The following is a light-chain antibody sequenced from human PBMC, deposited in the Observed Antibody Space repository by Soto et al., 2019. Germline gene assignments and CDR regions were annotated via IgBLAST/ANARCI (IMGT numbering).Light chain of an antibody. Sequence: DIQMTQSPSTLSASVGYTVTITFRSSQSVSIWLAWYQKKPGKAPKVLIWDASTLQRGVPSRFSGSGSGTEFTLTISSLQPEDFATYYCQQYDGYSTWTFGQGTKVDI. CDR2: DAS. CDR3: QQYDGYSTWT. V-gene: IGKV1-5*01. J-gene: IGKJ1*01. CDR1: QSVSIW.